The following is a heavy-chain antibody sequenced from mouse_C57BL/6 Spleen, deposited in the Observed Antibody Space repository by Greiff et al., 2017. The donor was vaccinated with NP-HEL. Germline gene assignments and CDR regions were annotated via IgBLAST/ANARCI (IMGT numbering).Heavy chain of an antibody. CDR1: GYTFTSYW. Sequence: QVQLQQPGAELVRPGSSVKLSCKASGYTFTSYWMDWVKQRPGQGLEWIGNIYPSDSETHYNQKFKDKATLTVDKSSSTAYMQLSSLTSEDSAVYYCARGGYGSPEDYWGQGTTLTVSS. J-gene: IGHJ2*01. V-gene: IGHV1-61*01. D-gene: IGHD1-1*01. CDR2: IYPSDSET. CDR3: ARGGYGSPEDY.